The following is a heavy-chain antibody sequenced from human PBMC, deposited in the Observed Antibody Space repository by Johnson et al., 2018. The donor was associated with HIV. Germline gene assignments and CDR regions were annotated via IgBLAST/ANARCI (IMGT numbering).Heavy chain of an antibody. J-gene: IGHJ3*02. CDR2: MFRVGST. V-gene: IGHV3-53*01. Sequence: MQLVESGGGLVQPGGSLRLSCSASGFAVSDSFMNWVRLPPGKGLEWVSVMFRVGSTFHRDSVKGRFTISRDNSKNTLYLQMNSLRAEDTAVYYCAKDPTDYTPDAFDIWGQGTMVTVSS. CDR1: GFAVSDSF. CDR3: AKDPTDYTPDAFDI. D-gene: IGHD4-11*01.